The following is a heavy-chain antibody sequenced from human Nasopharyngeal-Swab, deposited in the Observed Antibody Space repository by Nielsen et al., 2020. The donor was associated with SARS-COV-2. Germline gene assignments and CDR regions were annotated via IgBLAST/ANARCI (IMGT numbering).Heavy chain of an antibody. J-gene: IGHJ5*02. V-gene: IGHV1-69*10. Sequence: SVKVSCKASGGTFSSYAISWVRQTPGQGLEWMGGIIPILGIANYAQKFQGRVTITADKSTSTAYMELSSLRSEDTAVYYCARDRGYSSSWYGGNWFDPWGQGTLVTVSS. D-gene: IGHD6-13*01. CDR2: IIPILGIA. CDR1: GGTFSSYA. CDR3: ARDRGYSSSWYGGNWFDP.